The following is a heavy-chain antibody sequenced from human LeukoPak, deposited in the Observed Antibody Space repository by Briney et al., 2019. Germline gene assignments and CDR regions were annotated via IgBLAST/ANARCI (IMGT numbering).Heavy chain of an antibody. Sequence: ASVKVSCKASGGTFSSYAISWVRQAPGQGLEWMGGIIPIFGTANYAQKFQGRVTITTDESTSTAYMGLSSLRSEDTAVYYCARETTVTPGYYYYMDVWGKGTTVTVSS. D-gene: IGHD4-11*01. CDR3: ARETTVTPGYYYYMDV. CDR1: GGTFSSYA. CDR2: IIPIFGTA. J-gene: IGHJ6*03. V-gene: IGHV1-69*05.